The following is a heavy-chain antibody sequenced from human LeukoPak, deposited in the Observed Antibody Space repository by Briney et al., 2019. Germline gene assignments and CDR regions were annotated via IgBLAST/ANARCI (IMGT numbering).Heavy chain of an antibody. CDR1: GFTFSSYA. CDR2: ISGSGSST. V-gene: IGHV3-23*01. J-gene: IGHJ4*02. CDR3: AKDDGDIVVVPAAGFDY. D-gene: IGHD2-2*01. Sequence: GGSLRLSCAASGFTFSSYAMSWVRQAPGKGLEWVSAISGSGSSTYYADSVKGRFTLSRDNSKNTLYLQMNSLRAEDTAVYYCAKDDGDIVVVPAAGFDYWGQGTLVTVSS.